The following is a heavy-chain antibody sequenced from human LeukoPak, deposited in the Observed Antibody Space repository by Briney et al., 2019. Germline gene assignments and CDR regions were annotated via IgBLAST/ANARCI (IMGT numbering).Heavy chain of an antibody. CDR1: GFTFSSYW. V-gene: IGHV3-7*03. Sequence: GGSLRLSCAASGFTFSSYWMSWVRQAPGKGLEWVANIKQDGSEKYYVDSVKGRFTISRDNAKNSLYLQMNSLRAEDTAVYYCAKGDTTWELPHDYWGQGTLVTVSS. CDR2: IKQDGSEK. CDR3: AKGDTTWELPHDY. J-gene: IGHJ4*02. D-gene: IGHD1-26*01.